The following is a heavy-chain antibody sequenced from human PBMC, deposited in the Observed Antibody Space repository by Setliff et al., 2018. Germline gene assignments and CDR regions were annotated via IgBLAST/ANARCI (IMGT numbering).Heavy chain of an antibody. V-gene: IGHV3-30*02. J-gene: IGHJ5*02. Sequence: GGSLRLSCAASGFNFGSYGMHWVHQAPGKGLEWVAFIRFDGTTKYYADSVKGRFTISRDNSQNTLYLQMDSLRPEDTAVYYCAKVKKQLIRGSGLDLWGQGTLVTSPQ. CDR3: AKVKKQLIRGSGLDL. CDR1: GFNFGSYG. CDR2: IRFDGTTK. D-gene: IGHD3-10*01.